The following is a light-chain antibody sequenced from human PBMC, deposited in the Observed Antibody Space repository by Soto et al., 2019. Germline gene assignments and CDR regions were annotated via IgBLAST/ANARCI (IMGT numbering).Light chain of an antibody. CDR3: QQTYSPPGT. CDR1: QSVSAF. CDR2: SAS. J-gene: IGKJ1*01. V-gene: IGKV1-39*01. Sequence: DIQMTQSPSSLSASVGDRVTITCRASQSVSAFLNRYRHKPGKAPELLIFSASSLQPGVPSRFSGRGSGTAFTLTITSLQPEDFATYYCQQTYSPPGTFGQGTKVEIK.